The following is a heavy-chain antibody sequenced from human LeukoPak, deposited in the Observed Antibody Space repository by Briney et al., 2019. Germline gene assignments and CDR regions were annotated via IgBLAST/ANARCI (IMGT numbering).Heavy chain of an antibody. Sequence: GGSLRLSCAASGFTFTDYAMGWVRQAPGRGLEWASTIRASGSTTYYADSVRGRFTISRDNSKNTLSLQMSSLTAEDTAVYYCAKARTPYNSGFDYWGQGTLVAISS. J-gene: IGHJ4*02. CDR1: GFTFTDYA. D-gene: IGHD6-19*01. CDR2: IRASGSTT. V-gene: IGHV3-23*01. CDR3: AKARTPYNSGFDY.